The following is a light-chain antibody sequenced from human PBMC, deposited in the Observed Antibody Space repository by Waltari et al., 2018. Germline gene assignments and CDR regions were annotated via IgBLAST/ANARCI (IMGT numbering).Light chain of an antibody. Sequence: QSALTQPRSVSGSPGQSVTISCTGTSSDVGGYNYVSWYQQHPGKAPKLMIYDVSKRPPGSPVRFSGSKSGNTASLTISGLQAEDEADYYCCSYAGSYTWVFGGGTKLTVL. CDR3: CSYAGSYTWV. J-gene: IGLJ3*02. CDR2: DVS. CDR1: SSDVGGYNY. V-gene: IGLV2-11*01.